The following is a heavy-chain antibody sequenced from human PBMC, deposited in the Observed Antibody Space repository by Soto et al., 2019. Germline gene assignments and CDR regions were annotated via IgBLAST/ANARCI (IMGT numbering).Heavy chain of an antibody. Sequence: QITLKESGPTLVKPTQTLTLTCTFSGFSLSTSGVGVVWIRQPPGKALEWLALIYWDDDKLYSPSLKSRLTFPMDASKYQVVLTMCNISPVYSATYCCGQRVRGSSGWYGLDLWGQGTVVSSSS. D-gene: IGHD6-13*01. CDR3: GQRVRGSSGWYGLDL. CDR1: GFSLSTSGVG. CDR2: IYWDDDK. V-gene: IGHV2-5*02. J-gene: IGHJ4*02.